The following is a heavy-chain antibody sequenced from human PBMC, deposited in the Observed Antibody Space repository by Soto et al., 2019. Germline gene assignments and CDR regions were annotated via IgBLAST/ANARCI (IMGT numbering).Heavy chain of an antibody. D-gene: IGHD1-20*01. CDR2: IYHSGST. V-gene: IGHV4-30-2*01. CDR1: GGSISSGRYS. Sequence: SETLSLTCAVSGGSISSGRYSWNWIRQPPGKGLEWIGYIYHSGSTLYNPSLKSRVTISVDKSKNQFSLKLTSVTAADTAVYYCARSGYNWNDIRFDSWGQGTLVTVSS. CDR3: ARSGYNWNDIRFDS. J-gene: IGHJ4*02.